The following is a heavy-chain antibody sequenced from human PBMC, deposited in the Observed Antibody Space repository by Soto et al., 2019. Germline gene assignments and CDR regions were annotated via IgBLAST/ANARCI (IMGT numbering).Heavy chain of an antibody. Sequence: ASVKVSCKASGYTFTSYAMHWVRQAPGQRLEWMGWINAGNGNTKYSQKFQGRVTITRDTSASTAYMELSSLRSEDTAVYYCAREWELIYWFDPWGQGTLVTVSS. D-gene: IGHD1-26*01. CDR3: AREWELIYWFDP. V-gene: IGHV1-3*01. J-gene: IGHJ5*02. CDR1: GYTFTSYA. CDR2: INAGNGNT.